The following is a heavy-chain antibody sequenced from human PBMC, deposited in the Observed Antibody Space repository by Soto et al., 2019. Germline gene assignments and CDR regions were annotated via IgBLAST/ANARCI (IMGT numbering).Heavy chain of an antibody. D-gene: IGHD1-26*01. CDR1: GFSFSTYA. CDR2: ISGGFGST. J-gene: IGHJ4*02. CDR3: AKGAAQYFDY. Sequence: GVSLRLSCVASGFSFSTYAMTWVRQVPGKGLEWVSTISGGFGSTFYADSVKGRFTISRDISKTMLFLHMNGLRGEDTGTYYCAKGAAQYFDYWGRGTLVTVSS. V-gene: IGHV3-23*01.